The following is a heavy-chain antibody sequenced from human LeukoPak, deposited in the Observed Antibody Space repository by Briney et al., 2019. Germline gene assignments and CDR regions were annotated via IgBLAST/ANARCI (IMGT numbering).Heavy chain of an antibody. J-gene: IGHJ3*02. D-gene: IGHD3-3*01. Sequence: ASVKVSCKASGYTFTGYYMHWVRQAPGQGLEWMGWMNPNSGNTGYAQKFQGRVTITRNTSISTAYMELSSLRSEDTAVYYCARGLRPNYDFWSGYNAFDIWGQGTMVTVSS. CDR1: GYTFTGYY. CDR2: MNPNSGNT. CDR3: ARGLRPNYDFWSGYNAFDI. V-gene: IGHV1-8*03.